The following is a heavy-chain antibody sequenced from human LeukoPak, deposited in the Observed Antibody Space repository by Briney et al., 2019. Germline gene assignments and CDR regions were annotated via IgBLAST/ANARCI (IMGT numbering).Heavy chain of an antibody. V-gene: IGHV3-30-3*01. J-gene: IGHJ3*02. CDR3: ARGREGYSYDDAFDI. Sequence: PGGSLRLSCVASGFTFGDHAMHRARQAPGKGLEWVALVSDDGNNKAQADSVRGRFTVPRDNSKNTLYLQMNSLRAEDTAVYYCARGREGYSYDDAFDIWGQGTMVTVSS. CDR2: VSDDGNNK. D-gene: IGHD5-18*01. CDR1: GFTFGDHA.